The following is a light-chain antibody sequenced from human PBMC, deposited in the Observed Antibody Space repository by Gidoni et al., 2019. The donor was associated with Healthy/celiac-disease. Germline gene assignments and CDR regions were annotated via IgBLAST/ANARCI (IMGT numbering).Light chain of an antibody. J-gene: IGKJ2*01. CDR3: QQYNNWPRT. V-gene: IGKV3-15*01. Sequence: EIVITHSPATLSVSPGERATLSCRASQSVSSNLAWYQQKPGQAPRLLIYGASTRATGIPARCSGSGSGTEFTLTISRLQSEDFAVYYCQQYNNWPRTFGQGTKLEIK. CDR2: GAS. CDR1: QSVSSN.